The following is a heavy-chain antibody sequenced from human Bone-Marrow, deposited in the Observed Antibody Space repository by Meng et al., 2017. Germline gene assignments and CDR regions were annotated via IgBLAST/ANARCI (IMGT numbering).Heavy chain of an antibody. J-gene: IGHJ4*02. V-gene: IGHV1-18*01. Sequence: QVQLVQSGAEVKKAGASGKVSCKASGYTFTSYGISWVRQAPGQGLEWMGWISAYNGNTNYAQKVQGRVTMTTDTSTSTAYMELRSLRSDDTAVYYCAREVQYADYINFGYWGQGTLVTVSS. D-gene: IGHD4-17*01. CDR3: AREVQYADYINFGY. CDR1: GYTFTSYG. CDR2: ISAYNGNT.